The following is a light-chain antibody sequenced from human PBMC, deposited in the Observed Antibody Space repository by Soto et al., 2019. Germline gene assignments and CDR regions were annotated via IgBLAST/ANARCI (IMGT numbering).Light chain of an antibody. CDR2: GAS. CDR1: QSLITRY. CDR3: QQYGTSPT. V-gene: IGKV3-20*01. J-gene: IGKJ5*01. Sequence: EIVLTQSPGTLSLFPGERATLSCRASQSLITRYLAWYQQKPGQAPRLLIYGASSRATGIPDRFSGSGYGTDFTLTISRLEPEDFAVYYCQQYGTSPTFGQGTRLEIK.